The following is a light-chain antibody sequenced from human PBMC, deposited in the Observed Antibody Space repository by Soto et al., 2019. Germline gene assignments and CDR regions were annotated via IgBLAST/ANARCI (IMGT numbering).Light chain of an antibody. CDR2: DAS. Sequence: EIVLTQSPATLSVSPGERATLSCRASQNVGTYLAWYQQKPGQALRLLIYDASSRATGIPARFSGSGSGTDFTLPISSLEPADFVLYFCQQRYNWPPITFGGGTKVEIK. CDR3: QQRYNWPPIT. J-gene: IGKJ4*01. CDR1: QNVGTY. V-gene: IGKV3-11*01.